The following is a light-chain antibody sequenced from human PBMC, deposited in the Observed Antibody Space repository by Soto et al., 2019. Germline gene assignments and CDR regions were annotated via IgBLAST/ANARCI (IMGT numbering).Light chain of an antibody. CDR3: QQYGSSPQT. CDR1: LSVSSSY. V-gene: IGKV3-20*01. CDR2: GAS. Sequence: EIVLTQSPGTLSLSPGERATLSCRASLSVSSSYLAWYQQKPGQAPRLLIYGASSRATGIPDRFSGSGSGTDFSLTISRLEPEDVAVYSCQQYGSSPQTFGQGTKVEIK. J-gene: IGKJ1*01.